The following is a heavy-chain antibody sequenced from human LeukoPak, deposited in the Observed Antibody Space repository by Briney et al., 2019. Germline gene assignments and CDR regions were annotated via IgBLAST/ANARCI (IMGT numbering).Heavy chain of an antibody. CDR1: GYTFTGYH. CDR2: INPNSGGA. CDR3: ARDWEQQLMVPFDY. D-gene: IGHD6-13*01. Sequence: GASVKVSCKASGYTFTGYHMHWVRQAPGQGLEWMGWINPNSGGANYAQKFQGRVTMTRDTSISTAYMELSRLRSDDTAVYYCARDWEQQLMVPFDYWGQGTLVTVSS. J-gene: IGHJ4*02. V-gene: IGHV1-2*02.